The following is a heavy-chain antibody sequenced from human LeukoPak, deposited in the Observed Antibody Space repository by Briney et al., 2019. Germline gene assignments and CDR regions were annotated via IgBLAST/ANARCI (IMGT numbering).Heavy chain of an antibody. V-gene: IGHV4-59*08. CDR2: IYYSGST. CDR1: GVSISSYY. Sequence: SETLSLTCTVSGVSISSYYWSWIRQPPGKGLEWIGYIYYSGSTNYNPSLKSRVTISVDTSKNQFSLKLSSVTAADTAVYYCVRQHTTSWYETDNAFDVWGQGTMVTVSS. D-gene: IGHD6-13*01. J-gene: IGHJ3*01. CDR3: VRQHTTSWYETDNAFDV.